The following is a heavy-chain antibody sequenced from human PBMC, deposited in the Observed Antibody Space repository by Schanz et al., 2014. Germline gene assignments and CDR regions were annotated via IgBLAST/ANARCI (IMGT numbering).Heavy chain of an antibody. Sequence: EQLVESGGGFVQPGGSLGLSCVVSGFTVSSDHMSWVRQAPGKGLEWVSAISGSGGSTYYADSVKGRFTISRDNSKNTLYLQMNSLRAEDTAVYYCAKDPSHGDYDYYFDYWGQGTLVTVSS. CDR2: ISGSGGST. J-gene: IGHJ4*02. CDR3: AKDPSHGDYDYYFDY. CDR1: GFTVSSDH. D-gene: IGHD3-22*01. V-gene: IGHV3-23*04.